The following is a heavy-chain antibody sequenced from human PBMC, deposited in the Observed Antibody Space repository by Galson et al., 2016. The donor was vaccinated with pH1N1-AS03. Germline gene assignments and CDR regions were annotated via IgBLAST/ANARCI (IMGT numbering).Heavy chain of an antibody. J-gene: IGHJ4*02. Sequence: SPRLPCAASGFTFSYYSMNWVRQAPGKGLEWVSYISSRGDAMYYADSVKGRFSISRDKAKESLYLQMNSLRDEDTGVYYCVRIVTMSVFDSWGQGTLVTVSS. CDR1: GFTFSYYS. D-gene: IGHD2-21*02. CDR3: VRIVTMSVFDS. CDR2: ISSRGDAM. V-gene: IGHV3-48*02.